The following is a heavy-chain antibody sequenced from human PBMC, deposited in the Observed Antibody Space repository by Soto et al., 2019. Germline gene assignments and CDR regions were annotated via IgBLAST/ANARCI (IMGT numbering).Heavy chain of an antibody. Sequence: LRLSCAASGFTFSSYAMHWVRQAPGKGLEWVAVISYDGSNKYYADSVKGRFTISRDNSKNTLYLQMNSLRAEDTAVYYCARDHDYYGSGSYFDYWGQGTLVTVSS. CDR3: ARDHDYYGSGSYFDY. CDR1: GFTFSSYA. J-gene: IGHJ4*02. V-gene: IGHV3-30-3*01. D-gene: IGHD3-10*01. CDR2: ISYDGSNK.